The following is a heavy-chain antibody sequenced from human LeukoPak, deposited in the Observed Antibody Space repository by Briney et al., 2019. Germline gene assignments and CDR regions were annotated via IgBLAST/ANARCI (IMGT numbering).Heavy chain of an antibody. CDR2: IYTSGSP. D-gene: IGHD3-10*01. Sequence: PSETLSLTCTVSGGSISSYYWSWIRQPAGKGLEWIGRIYTSGSPNYNPSLKSRVTISVDTSKNQFSLKLSSVTAADTAVYYCARRGSGSYSYYYYYYYMGVWGKGTTVTVSS. CDR1: GGSISSYY. J-gene: IGHJ6*03. V-gene: IGHV4-4*07. CDR3: ARRGSGSYSYYYYYYYMGV.